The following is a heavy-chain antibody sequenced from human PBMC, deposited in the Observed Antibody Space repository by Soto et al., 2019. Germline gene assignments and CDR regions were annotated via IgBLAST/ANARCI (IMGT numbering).Heavy chain of an antibody. D-gene: IGHD3-22*01. Sequence: PSETLSLTCTVSGGSISSYYWSWIRQPPGKGLEWIGYIYYSGSTNYNPSLKSRVTISVDTSKNQFSLKLSSVTAADTAVYYCARLTHYYDSIGFPDEYYYYGMDVRGQGTTVTVSS. CDR2: IYYSGST. J-gene: IGHJ6*02. CDR1: GGSISSYY. V-gene: IGHV4-59*01. CDR3: ARLTHYYDSIGFPDEYYYYGMDV.